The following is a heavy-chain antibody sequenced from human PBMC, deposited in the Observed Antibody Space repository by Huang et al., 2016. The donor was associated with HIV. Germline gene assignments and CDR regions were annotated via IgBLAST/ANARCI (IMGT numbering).Heavy chain of an antibody. CDR3: TRGGSSWYEGDY. CDR2: INTGAGNT. V-gene: IGHV1-46*01. J-gene: IGHJ4*02. Sequence: QVQLVQSGAEVQRPGASVKVSCKASGYTFTSYHLHWVRQAPGQGLEWMGRINTGAGNTYDSKKFQGRVTMTTDASTGTVYMDLRSLRSEDTAVYYCTRGGSSWYEGDYWGQGTLVTVSS. D-gene: IGHD6-13*01. CDR1: GYTFTSYH.